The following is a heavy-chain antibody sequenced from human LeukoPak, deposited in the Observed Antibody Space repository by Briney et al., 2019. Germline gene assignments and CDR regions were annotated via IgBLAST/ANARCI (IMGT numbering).Heavy chain of an antibody. Sequence: ASVKDSCKASGYTFTSYYMHWVRQAPGQGLEWMGIINPSGGSTSYAQKFQGRVTMTRDTSTSTVYMELSSLRSEDTAVYYCARQLIRDGYNYPPAYWGQGTLVTVSS. CDR1: GYTFTSYY. V-gene: IGHV1-46*01. CDR3: ARQLIRDGYNYPPAY. CDR2: INPSGGST. J-gene: IGHJ4*02. D-gene: IGHD5-24*01.